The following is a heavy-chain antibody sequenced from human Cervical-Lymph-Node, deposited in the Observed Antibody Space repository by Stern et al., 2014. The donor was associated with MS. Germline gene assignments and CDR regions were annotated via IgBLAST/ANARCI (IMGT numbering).Heavy chain of an antibody. D-gene: IGHD3-10*01. CDR2: ISYDGSKA. V-gene: IGHV3-30-3*01. J-gene: IGHJ6*02. Sequence: VQLVESGGGVVQPGRSLRLSCAATGFNFSSYAMQWVRQAPGKGLEWVAVISYDGSKASYADSVKGRFTISRDNSKKTLFLQMNSLRPEDTADYYCARDLLWFGEFDWGAMDVWGHGTTVTVSS. CDR1: GFNFSSYA. CDR3: ARDLLWFGEFDWGAMDV.